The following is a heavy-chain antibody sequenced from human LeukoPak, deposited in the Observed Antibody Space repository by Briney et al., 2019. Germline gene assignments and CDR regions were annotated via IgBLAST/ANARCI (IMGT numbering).Heavy chain of an antibody. V-gene: IGHV3-21*01. CDR2: INNVASHI. CDR1: GFTFSSSA. D-gene: IGHD4-17*01. CDR3: ARDEPTVTTGPPVGS. J-gene: IGHJ4*02. Sequence: GGSLRLSCAASGFTFSSSAMNWVRQAPGKGLEWVSSINNVASHIYYAHSVKGRFTISRDNAKNSLYLQMHSLRAEDTAVYYCARDEPTVTTGPPVGSWGQGTLVTVSS.